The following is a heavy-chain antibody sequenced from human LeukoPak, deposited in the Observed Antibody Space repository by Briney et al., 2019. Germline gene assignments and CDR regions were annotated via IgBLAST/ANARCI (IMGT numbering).Heavy chain of an antibody. D-gene: IGHD3-22*01. Sequence: GGSLRLSCAASGFTFSSYAMHWVRQAPGKGLEWVAFIRYDGSNKYYADSVKGRFTISRDDSKNTLYLQMNSLRAEDTAMYYCAKESESYDSSGSTLDYWGQGTLVTVSS. J-gene: IGHJ4*02. CDR1: GFTFSSYA. CDR3: AKESESYDSSGSTLDY. V-gene: IGHV3-30*02. CDR2: IRYDGSNK.